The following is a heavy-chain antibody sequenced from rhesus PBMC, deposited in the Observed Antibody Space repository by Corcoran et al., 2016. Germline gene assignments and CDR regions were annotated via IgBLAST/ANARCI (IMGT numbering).Heavy chain of an antibody. Sequence: EVQLVESGGGLVQPGGSLRLSCAASGFTFSSYGMSWVRLAPGKGLEWVSYISNGGGRTYYADSVKGRITISRDNSKNTLSLQMNSLRAEDTAVYYCAKIPSSANYYDSGYYTVDYWGQGVLVTVSS. CDR3: AKIPSSANYYDSGYYTVDY. J-gene: IGHJ4*01. CDR1: GFTFSSYG. D-gene: IGHD3-28*01. V-gene: IGHV3S5*01. CDR2: ISNGGGRT.